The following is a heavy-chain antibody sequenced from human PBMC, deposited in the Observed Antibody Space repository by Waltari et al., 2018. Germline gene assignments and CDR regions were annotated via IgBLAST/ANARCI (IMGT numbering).Heavy chain of an antibody. Sequence: EVQLVESGGGLVKPGGSLRLSCAASGFTFSSYSMNWVRQAPGKGLEWVSSISSSSSYIYYADSVKGRFTISRDNAKNSLYLQMNSLRAEDTAVYYCASVEMATTMDWGQGTLVTVSS. J-gene: IGHJ4*02. CDR1: GFTFSSYS. D-gene: IGHD5-18*01. CDR3: ASVEMATTMD. V-gene: IGHV3-21*01. CDR2: ISSSSSYI.